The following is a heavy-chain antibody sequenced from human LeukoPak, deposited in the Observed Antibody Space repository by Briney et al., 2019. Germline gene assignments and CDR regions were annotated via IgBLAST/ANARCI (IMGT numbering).Heavy chain of an antibody. Sequence: GESLKISCKGSGYSFTSYWIGWVRQMPGKGLEWMGIIYPGDSDTSYSTSFQGEVTISADKSISTAYLQWSSLKASDTAMYYCARHKGYSSSWDDAFDIWGQGTMVTVSS. CDR2: IYPGDSDT. J-gene: IGHJ3*02. CDR1: GYSFTSYW. D-gene: IGHD6-13*01. V-gene: IGHV5-51*01. CDR3: ARHKGYSSSWDDAFDI.